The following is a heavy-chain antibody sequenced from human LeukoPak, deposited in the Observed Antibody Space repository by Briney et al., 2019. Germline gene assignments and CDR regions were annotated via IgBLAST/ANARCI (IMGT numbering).Heavy chain of an antibody. CDR1: GFPFSSYS. D-gene: IGHD3/OR15-3a*01. Sequence: PGGSLRLSCAASGFPFSSYSMYWVRQAPGKGLEWVAIIWYDGSYKYYADSVKGRFTISRDNSKNTVYLQMNSLRAEDTAVYYCARDGHGLVPWYYFDYWGQGTLVTVSS. J-gene: IGHJ4*02. CDR2: IWYDGSYK. CDR3: ARDGHGLVPWYYFDY. V-gene: IGHV3-33*01.